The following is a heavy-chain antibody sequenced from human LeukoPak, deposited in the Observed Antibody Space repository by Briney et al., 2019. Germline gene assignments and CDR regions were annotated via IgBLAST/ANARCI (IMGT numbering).Heavy chain of an antibody. Sequence: SETLSLTCTVAAGSISSYYWSWIRQLPGKGLEWIGYIYYSGSTNYNPSLKSRVSISVDTSKNQFSLKLSSVTAADTAVYYCARGGSDIGGDWFDPWGQGTLVTVSS. CDR2: IYYSGST. CDR1: AGSISSYY. V-gene: IGHV4-59*01. J-gene: IGHJ5*02. CDR3: ARGGSDIGGDWFDP. D-gene: IGHD4-23*01.